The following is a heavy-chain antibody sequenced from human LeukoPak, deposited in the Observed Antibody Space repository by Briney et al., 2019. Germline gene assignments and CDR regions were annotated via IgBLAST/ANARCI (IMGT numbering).Heavy chain of an antibody. Sequence: SVKVSCKASGGTFSSYAIGWVRQAPGQGLEWMGGIIPIFGTANYAQKFQGRVTITADESTSTAYMELSSLRSEDTAVYYCARDCGSGSFCGLDPWGQGTLVTVSS. CDR1: GGTFSSYA. V-gene: IGHV1-69*13. CDR3: ARDCGSGSFCGLDP. J-gene: IGHJ5*02. D-gene: IGHD3-10*01. CDR2: IIPIFGTA.